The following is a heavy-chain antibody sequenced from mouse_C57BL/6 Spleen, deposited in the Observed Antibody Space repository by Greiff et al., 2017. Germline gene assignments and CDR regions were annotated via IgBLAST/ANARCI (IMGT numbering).Heavy chain of an antibody. D-gene: IGHD2-12*01. V-gene: IGHV7-3*01. CDR3: ARDGLYGFAY. CDR2: IRNKANGYTT. J-gene: IGHJ3*01. CDR1: GFTFTDYY. Sequence: EVKLMESGGGLVQPGGSLSLSCAASGFTFTDYYMSWVRQTPGKALEWLGFIRNKANGYTTEYSASVKGRLTISRDNSISLLYLQMDALRADDSATYYCARDGLYGFAYWGQGTLVTVSA.